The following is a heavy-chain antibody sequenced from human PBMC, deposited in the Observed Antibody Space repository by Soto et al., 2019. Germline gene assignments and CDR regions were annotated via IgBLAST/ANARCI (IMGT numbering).Heavy chain of an antibody. CDR1: GGSFSGSY. V-gene: IGHV4-34*01. CDR2: INHSGST. Sequence: QVQLQQWGAGLLKPSETLSLTCSVYGGSFSGSYWTWIRQPPGKGLEWIGEINHSGSTDYNPPLKSRVTISVDPSHHQLSLNLSSVTAADTAVYYCARVTYGMDVWGQGTTVTLSS. CDR3: ARVTYGMDV. J-gene: IGHJ6*02.